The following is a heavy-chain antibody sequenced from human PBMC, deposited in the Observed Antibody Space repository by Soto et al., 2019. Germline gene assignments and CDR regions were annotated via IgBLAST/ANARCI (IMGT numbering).Heavy chain of an antibody. CDR2: IYYSGST. J-gene: IGHJ4*02. V-gene: IGHV4-39*01. CDR1: GVSISSSSYY. CDR3: ARLSGYDFCSGYLPPIDY. D-gene: IGHD3-3*01. Sequence: PSETLSLTCTVSGVSISSSSYYWGWIRQPPGKGLEWIGSIYYSGSTYYNPSLKSRVTISVDTSKNQFSLKLSSVTAADTAVYYCARLSGYDFCSGYLPPIDYWGQGTLVTVSS.